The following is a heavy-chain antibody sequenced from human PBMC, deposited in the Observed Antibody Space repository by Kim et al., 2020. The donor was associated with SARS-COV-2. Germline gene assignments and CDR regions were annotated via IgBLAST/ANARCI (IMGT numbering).Heavy chain of an antibody. J-gene: IGHJ4*02. CDR3: ARATLSSSWYDFDY. Sequence: ASVKVSCKASGYTFTGYYMHWVRQAPGQGLEWMGRINPNSGGTNYAQKFQGRVTMTRDTSISTAYMELSRLRSDDTAVYYCARATLSSSWYDFDYWGQGTLVTVSS. D-gene: IGHD6-13*01. CDR1: GYTFTGYY. CDR2: INPNSGGT. V-gene: IGHV1-2*06.